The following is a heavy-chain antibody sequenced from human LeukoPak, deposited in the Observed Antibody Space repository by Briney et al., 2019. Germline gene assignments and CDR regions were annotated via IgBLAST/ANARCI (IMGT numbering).Heavy chain of an antibody. V-gene: IGHV3-9*01. D-gene: IGHD3-22*01. Sequence: PGRSLRLSCAASGFTFDDYAMHWVRHAPGKGLEWVSGISWNSGSIGYADSVKGRFTISRDNAKNSLYLQMNSLRAEDTALYYCAKGGYYYDSSGYYAQYFQHWGQGTLVTVSS. CDR2: ISWNSGSI. CDR3: AKGGYYYDSSGYYAQYFQH. CDR1: GFTFDDYA. J-gene: IGHJ1*01.